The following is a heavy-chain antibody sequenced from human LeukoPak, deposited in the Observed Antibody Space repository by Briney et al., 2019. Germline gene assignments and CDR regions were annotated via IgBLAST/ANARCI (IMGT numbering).Heavy chain of an antibody. J-gene: IGHJ4*02. Sequence: GGSLRLSCAASGFSLSNYWMDWVRQAPGKGLEWVANIKQDGSEKNCLDSVKGRFIISRDNAQNSLYLQMNSLRVEDTAVYYCTRSLDRWGQGTLVTVSS. CDR3: TRSLDR. CDR2: IKQDGSEK. D-gene: IGHD2-2*03. CDR1: GFSLSNYW. V-gene: IGHV3-7*01.